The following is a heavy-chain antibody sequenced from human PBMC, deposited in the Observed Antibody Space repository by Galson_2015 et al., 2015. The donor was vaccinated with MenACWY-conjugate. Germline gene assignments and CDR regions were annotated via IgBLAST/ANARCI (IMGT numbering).Heavy chain of an antibody. CDR3: SRGYDWCSYFCA. Sequence: SLRLSCAVSGFSVTDNCLSWVRQAPGKGPEWIAMVDRVGATICADSVGGRFTVSRDNFKNTVILQMNSLRAEDTAVYRCSRGYDWCSYFCAWGQGAQVTVSS. V-gene: IGHV3-53*01. J-gene: IGHJ5*02. CDR1: GFSVTDNC. D-gene: IGHD2-8*01. CDR2: VDRVGAT.